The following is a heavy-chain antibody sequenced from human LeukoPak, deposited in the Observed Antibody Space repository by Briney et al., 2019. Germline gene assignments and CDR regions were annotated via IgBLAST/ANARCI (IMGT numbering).Heavy chain of an antibody. CDR3: ARDYMVRGVIITYYFDY. CDR1: GYTFTGYY. V-gene: IGHV1-2*02. CDR2: INPNSGGT. Sequence: ASVKVSCEASGYTFTGYYMHWVRQAPGQGLEWMGWINPNSGGTNYAQKFQGRVTMTRDTSISTAYMELSRLRSDDTAVYYCARDYMVRGVIITYYFDYWGQGTLVTVSS. D-gene: IGHD3-10*01. J-gene: IGHJ4*02.